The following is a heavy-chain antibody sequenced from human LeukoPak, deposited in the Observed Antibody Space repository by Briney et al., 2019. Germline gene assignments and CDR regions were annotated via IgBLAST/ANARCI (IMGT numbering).Heavy chain of an antibody. CDR1: GGSISSYY. CDR2: IYYSGST. J-gene: IGHJ6*03. Sequence: SETLSLTCTVSGGSISSYYWSWIRQPPGKGLEWIGYIYYSGSTNYNPSLKSRVTISVDTSKSQFSLKLSSVTAADTAVYYCARDAYYYYYMDVWGKGTTVTVSS. CDR3: ARDAYYYYYMDV. V-gene: IGHV4-59*01.